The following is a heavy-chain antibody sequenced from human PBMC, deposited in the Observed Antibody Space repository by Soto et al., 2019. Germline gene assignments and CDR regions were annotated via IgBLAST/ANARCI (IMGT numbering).Heavy chain of an antibody. CDR1: GFTFSNFA. Sequence: EVQLLESGGGLVQPGGSLRLSCAASGFTFSNFAMSWVRQAPGKGLEWVSAISGSGISTFYADSVKGRFTISRDNSKNTLHLQMNSLRAEDTXVXXXXXXXXXXXXXXXXXIXGHGTMVTVSS. J-gene: IGHJ3*02. CDR3: XXXXXXXXXXXXXXI. CDR2: ISGSGIST. V-gene: IGHV3-23*01.